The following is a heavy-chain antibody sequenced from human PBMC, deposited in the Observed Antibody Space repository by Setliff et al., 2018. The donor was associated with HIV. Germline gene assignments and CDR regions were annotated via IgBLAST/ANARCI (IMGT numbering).Heavy chain of an antibody. J-gene: IGHJ4*02. D-gene: IGHD3-22*01. CDR1: GFTFSSYA. V-gene: IGHV3-21*01. CDR3: ARDSRFSSDYGDFDY. CDR2: ISGSGGDT. Sequence: GGSLRLSCASSGFTFSSYAMTWVRQAPGKGLECVAVISGSGGDTYYADSVKGRFTISRDNAKNSLYLQMDSLRAEDTAVYYCARDSRFSSDYGDFDYWGQGALVTVSS.